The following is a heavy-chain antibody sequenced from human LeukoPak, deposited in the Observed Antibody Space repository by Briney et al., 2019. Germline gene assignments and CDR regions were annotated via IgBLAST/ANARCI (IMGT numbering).Heavy chain of an antibody. D-gene: IGHD4-23*01. Sequence: GGSLRLSCAASGFTFSTLAMIWVRQAPGKGLEWVANIKEDGSEKYYVDSVKGRFTISRDNVKKSLYLQMNSLRAEDTAVYYCARALVIDYWGQGTLVTVSS. J-gene: IGHJ4*02. CDR1: GFTFSTLA. CDR3: ARALVIDY. V-gene: IGHV3-7*01. CDR2: IKEDGSEK.